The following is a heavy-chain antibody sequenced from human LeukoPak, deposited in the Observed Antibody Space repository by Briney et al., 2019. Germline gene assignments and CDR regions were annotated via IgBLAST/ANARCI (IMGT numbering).Heavy chain of an antibody. Sequence: SETLSLTCTVSGGSISSGSDYWSWIRQPAGKGLEWIGRIYISGSNNYNPSLKSRVTISLDTSKNQFSLKLSSVTAADTAVYYCARQWSGYSYGSDWFDPWGQGTLVTVSS. CDR1: GGSISSGSDY. D-gene: IGHD5-18*01. CDR2: IYISGSN. CDR3: ARQWSGYSYGSDWFDP. V-gene: IGHV4-61*02. J-gene: IGHJ5*02.